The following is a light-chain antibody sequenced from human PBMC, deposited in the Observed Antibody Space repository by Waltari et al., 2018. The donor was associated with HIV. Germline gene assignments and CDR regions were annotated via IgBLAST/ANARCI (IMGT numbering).Light chain of an antibody. J-gene: IGKJ2*01. CDR3: QQFETYYT. CDR2: LAS. CDR1: QNIGHY. V-gene: IGKV1-5*03. Sequence: DIRMTQSPSTLSASIGDRVTITCRASQNIGHYLAWYQQRPGKAPKLLISLASSVERGVPVRFSGSGSGSEFTLTISSLQYEDFATYYCQQFETYYTFGQGTRLEMK.